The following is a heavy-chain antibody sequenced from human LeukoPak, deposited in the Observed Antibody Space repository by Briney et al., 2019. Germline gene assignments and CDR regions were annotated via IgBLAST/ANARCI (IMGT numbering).Heavy chain of an antibody. D-gene: IGHD2-2*01. Sequence: ASVKVSCKASGGTFSSYAISWVRQAPGQGLEWMGWISAYNGNTNYAQKLQGRVTMTTDTSTSTAYMELRSLRSDDTAVCYCARDDCSSTSCYLSGMRSGYYYYGMDVWGQGTTVTVSS. J-gene: IGHJ6*02. CDR1: GGTFSSYA. V-gene: IGHV1-18*01. CDR3: ARDDCSSTSCYLSGMRSGYYYYGMDV. CDR2: ISAYNGNT.